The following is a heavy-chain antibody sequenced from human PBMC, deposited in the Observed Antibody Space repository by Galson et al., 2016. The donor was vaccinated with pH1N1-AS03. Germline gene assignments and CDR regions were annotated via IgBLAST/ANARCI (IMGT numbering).Heavy chain of an antibody. CDR1: GFTFSTLW. V-gene: IGHV3-64D*08. CDR3: VSRAGSDPFDV. Sequence: SLRLSCAASGFTFSTLWMTWVRQAPGKGPEYVSAISNDGATIYYLDSVKGRFTISRDNSKNTLDLQMSSLRPEDTAMYYCVSRAGSDPFDVWGQGTKVTVSS. J-gene: IGHJ3*01. CDR2: ISNDGATI.